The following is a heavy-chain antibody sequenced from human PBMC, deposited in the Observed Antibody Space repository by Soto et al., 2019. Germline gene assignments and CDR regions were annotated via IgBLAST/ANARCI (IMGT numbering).Heavy chain of an antibody. D-gene: IGHD6-13*01. CDR1: GDRVSSNSAA. CDR3: ARDRSSWYRYYYYYGMDV. Sequence: QTLSLTYAISGDRVSSNSAAWNLIRQSPSRGLEWLGRTYYRSKWYNDYAVSVKSRITINPDTSKNQFSLQLNSVTPEDTAVYYCARDRSSWYRYYYYYGMDVWGQGTTVTVSS. J-gene: IGHJ6*02. V-gene: IGHV6-1*01. CDR2: TYYRSKWYN.